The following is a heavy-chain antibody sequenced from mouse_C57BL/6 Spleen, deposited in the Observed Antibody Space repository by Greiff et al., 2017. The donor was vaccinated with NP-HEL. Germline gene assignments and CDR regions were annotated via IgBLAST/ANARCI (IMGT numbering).Heavy chain of an antibody. Sequence: VQLQQPGAELVMPGASVKLSCKASGYTFTSYWMHWVKQRPGQGLEWIGEIDPSDSYTNYNQKFKGKSTLTVDKSSSTAYMQLSSLTSEDSAVYYCARFTTVVGGDYWGQGTSVTVSS. V-gene: IGHV1-69*01. D-gene: IGHD1-1*01. CDR1: GYTFTSYW. J-gene: IGHJ4*01. CDR3: ARFTTVVGGDY. CDR2: IDPSDSYT.